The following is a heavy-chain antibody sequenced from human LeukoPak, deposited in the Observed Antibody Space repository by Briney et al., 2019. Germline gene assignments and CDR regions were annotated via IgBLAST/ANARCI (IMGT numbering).Heavy chain of an antibody. J-gene: IGHJ4*02. D-gene: IGHD6-19*01. CDR1: GGTFSSYA. CDR2: IIPIFGTA. Sequence: SVTVSFKASGGTFSSYAISWVRQAPGQGLEWMGGIIPIFGTANYAQKFQGRVTITTDESTSTAYMELSSLRSEDTAVYYCARASPSSVAGIDYWGQGTLVTVSS. V-gene: IGHV1-69*05. CDR3: ARASPSSVAGIDY.